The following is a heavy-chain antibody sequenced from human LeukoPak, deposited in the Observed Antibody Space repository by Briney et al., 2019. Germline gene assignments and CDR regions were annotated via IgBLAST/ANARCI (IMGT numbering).Heavy chain of an antibody. CDR3: ARGRGSKDGMDV. CDR1: GYTFTSYG. CDR2: ISAYNGNT. Sequence: ASVKLSCNCSGYTFTSYGISWVRQAPGQGLEWMGWISAYNGNTNYAQTLQSRVTMTTDTSTSTAYMEQRSLRSDDTAVYYCARGRGSKDGMDVWGQGTTVTVSS. J-gene: IGHJ6*02. V-gene: IGHV1-18*01.